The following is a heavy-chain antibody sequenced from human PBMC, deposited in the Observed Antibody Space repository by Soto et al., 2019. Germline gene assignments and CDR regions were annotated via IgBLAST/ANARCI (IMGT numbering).Heavy chain of an antibody. Sequence: ELQVLESGGGLVQPGGSLRLTCAASGFTLSEYGTNWVRQAPGKGLEWVSFVSGSGDSTYYTDSVKGRFTISRDSSKNTVCLQMNSLRAEDTAVYYCATSNYGERDWGQGTLVTVSS. V-gene: IGHV3-23*01. CDR2: VSGSGDST. CDR1: GFTLSEYG. J-gene: IGHJ4*02. D-gene: IGHD3-10*01. CDR3: ATSNYGERD.